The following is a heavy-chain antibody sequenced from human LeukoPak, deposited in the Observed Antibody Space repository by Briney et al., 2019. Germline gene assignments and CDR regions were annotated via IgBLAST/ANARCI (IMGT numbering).Heavy chain of an antibody. J-gene: IGHJ4*02. CDR3: AKDRSIAAAGTMRGLDY. CDR1: GFTFSSYA. CDR2: ISGSGGST. V-gene: IGHV3-23*01. Sequence: GGSLRLSCAASGFTFSSYAMSWVRQAPGKGLEWVSAISGSGGSTYYADSVKGRFTISRDNSKNTLYLQMNSLRAEDTAVYYCAKDRSIAAAGTMRGLDYWGQGTLVTVSS. D-gene: IGHD6-13*01.